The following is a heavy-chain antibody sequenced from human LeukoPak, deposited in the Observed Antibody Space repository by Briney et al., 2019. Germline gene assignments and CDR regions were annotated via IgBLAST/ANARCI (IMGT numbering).Heavy chain of an antibody. J-gene: IGHJ5*02. CDR3: ARDWEDEFDP. CDR1: GYSISSGSY. Sequence: NPSETLSLTCAVSGYSISSGSYWGWIRQPPGKGLEWIGSIFHTGSTYYNPSLKSRVTISIDTSKNQFSLKLSSVTAADTAIYYCARDWEDEFDPGAKETLVTVSS. D-gene: IGHD1-26*01. V-gene: IGHV4-38-2*02. CDR2: IFHTGST.